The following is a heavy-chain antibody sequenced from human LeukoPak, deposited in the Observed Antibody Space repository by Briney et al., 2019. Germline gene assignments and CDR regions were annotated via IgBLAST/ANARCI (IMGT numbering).Heavy chain of an antibody. V-gene: IGHV1-2*02. CDR3: ARGGYDFWSGYYTNDY. J-gene: IGHJ4*02. Sequence: GASVKVSCKASGYTFTGYYMHWVRQAPGQGLEGMGWINPNSGGTNYAQKFQGRVTMTRDTSISTAYMELSRLRSDDTAVYYCARGGYDFWSGYYTNDYWGQGTLVTVSS. CDR2: INPNSGGT. D-gene: IGHD3-3*01. CDR1: GYTFTGYY.